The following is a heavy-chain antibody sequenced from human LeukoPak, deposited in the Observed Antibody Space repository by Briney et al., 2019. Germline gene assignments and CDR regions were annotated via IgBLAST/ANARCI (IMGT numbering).Heavy chain of an antibody. Sequence: GSLRLSCVASGFTFDEYGMSWVRQAPGKGLEWVSVIYSDDRTYYADSVKGRFTISRHTSKKTLYLQMNSLRAEDTAVYYCAREVMAKRRAFDIWGQGTVVTVSS. CDR3: AREVMAKRRAFDI. CDR1: GFTFDEYG. V-gene: IGHV3-53*04. J-gene: IGHJ3*02. D-gene: IGHD2-8*01. CDR2: IYSDDRT.